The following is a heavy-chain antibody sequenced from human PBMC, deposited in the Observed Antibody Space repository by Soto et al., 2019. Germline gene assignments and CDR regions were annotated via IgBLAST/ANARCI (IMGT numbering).Heavy chain of an antibody. J-gene: IGHJ4*02. V-gene: IGHV4-39*01. Sequence: SETLSLTCSVSFASFSSNSYHWGWIRQPPGKGLEWIGSISYTGTTYYSPSLKGRVTISADTSKKQFSLKLDSATAADTAVYYCARLVVVAPVANVWGQGTLVTVSS. CDR2: ISYTGTT. D-gene: IGHD2-15*01. CDR1: FASFSSNSYH. CDR3: ARLVVVAPVANV.